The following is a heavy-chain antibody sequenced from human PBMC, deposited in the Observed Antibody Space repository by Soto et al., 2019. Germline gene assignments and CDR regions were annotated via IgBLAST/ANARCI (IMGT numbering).Heavy chain of an antibody. CDR1: GYSFTSYW. CDR2: IYPGDSDT. J-gene: IGHJ6*02. V-gene: IGHV5-51*01. Sequence: GESLKISCKGSGYSFTSYWIGWVRQMPGKGLEWMGIIYPGDSDTRYSPSLQGQVTISADKSISTAYLQWSSLKASDTAMYYCARLSKYCSSTSCRLHYYYYGMDVWGQGTTVTVSS. D-gene: IGHD2-2*01. CDR3: ARLSKYCSSTSCRLHYYYYGMDV.